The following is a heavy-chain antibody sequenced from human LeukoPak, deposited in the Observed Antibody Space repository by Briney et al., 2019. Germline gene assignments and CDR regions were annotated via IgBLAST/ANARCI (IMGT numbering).Heavy chain of an antibody. D-gene: IGHD2-15*01. CDR1: GYTFTSQW. CDR3: ARKATRLGGGGY. Sequence: GESLKISCKGSGYTFTSQWIGWVRQMPGKGLEWMGIIYPSDSDTRYSPSFAGHVTISVDKSISTAYLQWSRLKASDTAMYYCARKATRLGGGGYWGQGTLVTVSS. J-gene: IGHJ4*02. V-gene: IGHV5-51*01. CDR2: IYPSDSDT.